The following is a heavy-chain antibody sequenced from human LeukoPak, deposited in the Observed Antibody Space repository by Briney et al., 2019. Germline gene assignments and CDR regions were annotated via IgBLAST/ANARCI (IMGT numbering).Heavy chain of an antibody. J-gene: IGHJ5*02. CDR2: ISAYNGNT. CDR1: GYTFTSYG. V-gene: IGHV1-18*04. D-gene: IGHD6-13*01. CDR3: ARPGIAAAGDLNWFDP. Sequence: WASVKVSCKASGYTFTSYGISWVRQAPGQGLEWMGWISAYNGNTNYAQKLQGRVTMTTDTSTSTAYMELMSLRSDDTAVYYCARPGIAAAGDLNWFDPWGQGTLVTVSS.